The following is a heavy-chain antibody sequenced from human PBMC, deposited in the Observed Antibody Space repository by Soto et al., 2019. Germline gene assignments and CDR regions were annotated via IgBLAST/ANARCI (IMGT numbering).Heavy chain of an antibody. Sequence: PSETLSLTCTVSGGSISCCFWTWVRQPPGMPLEGLGHVAASGSTAYNPSLRSRLSLSLDVSKNRFSLELTSVTAADTATYFCARGGSTHYYYGLDVWGQGTTVTVSS. J-gene: IGHJ6*02. CDR1: GGSISCCF. V-gene: IGHV4-4*07. CDR2: VAASGST. CDR3: ARGGSTHYYYGLDV.